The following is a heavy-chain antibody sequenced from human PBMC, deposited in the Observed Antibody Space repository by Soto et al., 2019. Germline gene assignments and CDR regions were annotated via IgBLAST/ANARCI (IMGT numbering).Heavy chain of an antibody. V-gene: IGHV5-51*01. CDR2: THPGDSET. J-gene: IGHJ6*02. CDR1: GDSFNTYW. CDR3: ARQGRDGHNQGYGMDV. Sequence: RGESLKISCKGSGDSFNTYWIAWVRQMPGKGLEWMGITHPGDSETRYSPSFEGQATISADKSISTAYLQWSSLKASDTAMYYCARQGRDGHNQGYGMDVWGQGTTVTVSS.